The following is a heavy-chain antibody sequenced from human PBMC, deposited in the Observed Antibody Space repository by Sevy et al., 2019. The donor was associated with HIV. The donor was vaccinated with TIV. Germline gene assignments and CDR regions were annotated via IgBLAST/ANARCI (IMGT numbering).Heavy chain of an antibody. J-gene: IGHJ4*02. CDR3: TTEGAD. Sequence: GESLKISCAASGFTFSDAWLSWVRQAPGKGLEWVGRVRSKGDGGTTDYAAPVKGRFTIARDDSKNVLYVQMNSLKIGDTGVYYCTTEGADWGQGTRVTVSS. V-gene: IGHV3-15*01. CDR2: VRSKGDGGTT. CDR1: GFTFSDAW.